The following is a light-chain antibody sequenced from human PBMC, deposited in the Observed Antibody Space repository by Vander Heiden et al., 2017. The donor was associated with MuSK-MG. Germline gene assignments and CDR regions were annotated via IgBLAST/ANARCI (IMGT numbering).Light chain of an antibody. V-gene: IGLV3-19*01. CDR2: GKN. CDR3: NSRDSSGNHLV. Sequence: SSQLTQDPAVSVALGQTGRITCRGDSLRSYYASWYQQKPGQAPVLVIYGKNNRPSGIPDRFSGSSSGNTASLTITGAQAEDEADYYCNSRDSSGNHLVFGGGTKLTVL. J-gene: IGLJ2*01. CDR1: SLRSYY.